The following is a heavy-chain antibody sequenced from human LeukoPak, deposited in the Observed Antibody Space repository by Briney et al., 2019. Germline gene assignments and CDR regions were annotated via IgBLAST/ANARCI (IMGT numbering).Heavy chain of an antibody. D-gene: IGHD4-17*01. CDR2: INPNSGGT. Sequence: GGSLRLSCVTSGFTFSSYGMHWVRQAPGQGLEWMGWINPNSGGTNYAQKFQGRVTMTRDTSISTAYMELSRLRSDDTAVYYCARIGPDYGEIDYWGQGTLVTVSS. V-gene: IGHV1-2*02. CDR1: GFTFSSYG. J-gene: IGHJ4*02. CDR3: ARIGPDYGEIDY.